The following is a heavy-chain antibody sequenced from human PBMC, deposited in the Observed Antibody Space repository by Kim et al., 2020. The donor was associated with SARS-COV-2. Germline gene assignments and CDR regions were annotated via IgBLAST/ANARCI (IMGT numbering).Heavy chain of an antibody. Sequence: GGSLRRSCVASGVSFNNAWMSWVRQAPGKGLEWVGRIISEATGGTTAYAAPVRGRFTISRDDSEKTAYLEMDSLKTEDTAVYYCTTDRGAAYGFVPGFWGQGTPVTVSS. CDR3: TTDRGAAYGFVPGF. V-gene: IGHV3-15*01. D-gene: IGHD3-10*01. J-gene: IGHJ4*02. CDR1: GVSFNNAW. CDR2: IISEATGGTT.